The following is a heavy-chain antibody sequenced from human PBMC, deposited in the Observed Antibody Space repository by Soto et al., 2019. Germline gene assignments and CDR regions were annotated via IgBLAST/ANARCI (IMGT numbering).Heavy chain of an antibody. D-gene: IGHD3-16*01. CDR1: GCAVNGYK. CDR2: IXXSGXXX. Sequence: SLPCADSGCAVNGYKMNWVRQAPGKGLEWVXXIXXSGXXXXYXXSVKGRFTISRDNAKNSLYLQMNSLRADDTAVYYCARNGSRVGEPAYWGQGTLVPVSS. J-gene: IGHJ4*02. CDR3: ARNGSRVGEPAY. V-gene: IGHV3-48*03.